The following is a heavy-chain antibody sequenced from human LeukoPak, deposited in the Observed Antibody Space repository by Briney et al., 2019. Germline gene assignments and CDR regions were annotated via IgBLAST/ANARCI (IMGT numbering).Heavy chain of an antibody. V-gene: IGHV1-2*02. CDR3: ARDLEVRGVLYYFDY. Sequence: ASVTVSCKPSGYSFTGYYMHWVRQAPGQGLEWMGWINPNSGGTNYAQKFQDRVIMTRDTSISTAYMELSRLRSDDTAVYYCARDLEVRGVLYYFDYWGQGTLVTVSS. D-gene: IGHD3-10*01. CDR1: GYSFTGYY. J-gene: IGHJ4*02. CDR2: INPNSGGT.